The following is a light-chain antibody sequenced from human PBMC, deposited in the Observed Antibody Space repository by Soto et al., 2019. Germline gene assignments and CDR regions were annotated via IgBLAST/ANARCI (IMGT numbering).Light chain of an antibody. V-gene: IGLV2-23*01. CDR3: CSYAGSSTSVI. Sequence: QSALTQPASMSGSPGQSITISCTGTSTDVGSYNLVSWYQQHPDKAPKLMIYEGSKRPSGVSNRFSGSKSGNTASLTISGLQAEDEADYYCCSYAGSSTSVIFGGGTKVTVL. J-gene: IGLJ2*01. CDR1: STDVGSYNL. CDR2: EGS.